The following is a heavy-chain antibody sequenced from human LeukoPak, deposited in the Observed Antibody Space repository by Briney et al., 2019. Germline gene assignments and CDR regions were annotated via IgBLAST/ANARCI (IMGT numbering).Heavy chain of an antibody. V-gene: IGHV1-8*01. D-gene: IGHD4-17*01. CDR2: MNPNSGNT. CDR1: GYTFTSYD. Sequence: GASVKVSCKASGYTFTSYDINWVRQATGQGLEWMGLMNPNSGNTGYAQKFQGRVTMTRNTSISTAYMELSRLRSEDTAVYYCARVVPYGDYVNWFDPWGQGTLVTVSS. CDR3: ARVVPYGDYVNWFDP. J-gene: IGHJ5*02.